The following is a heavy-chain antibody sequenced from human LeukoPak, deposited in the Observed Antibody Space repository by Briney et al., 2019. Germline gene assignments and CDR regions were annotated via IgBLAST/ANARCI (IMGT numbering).Heavy chain of an antibody. CDR3: ARESWGAAAGTNWFDP. CDR2: ISGSGGST. Sequence: GGSLRLSCAASGFTFSSYAMSWVRQAPGKGLEWVSAISGSGGSTYYADSVKGRFTISRDNAKNSLYLQMNSLRAEDTAVYYCARESWGAAAGTNWFDPWGQGTLVTVSS. D-gene: IGHD6-13*01. CDR1: GFTFSSYA. J-gene: IGHJ5*02. V-gene: IGHV3-23*01.